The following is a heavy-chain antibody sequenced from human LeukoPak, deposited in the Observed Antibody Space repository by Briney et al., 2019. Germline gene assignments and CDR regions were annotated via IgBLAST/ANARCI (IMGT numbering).Heavy chain of an antibody. CDR2: IRYDGSNK. D-gene: IGHD2-2*01. Sequence: GGSLRLSCAASGFTFSSYDMHWVRQAPGKGLEWVAFIRYDGSNKYYADSVKGRFTISRDNSKNTLYLQMNSLRAEDTAVYYCAKAAIVVVPAAILSLDPWGQGTLVTVSS. J-gene: IGHJ5*02. V-gene: IGHV3-30*02. CDR3: AKAAIVVVPAAILSLDP. CDR1: GFTFSSYD.